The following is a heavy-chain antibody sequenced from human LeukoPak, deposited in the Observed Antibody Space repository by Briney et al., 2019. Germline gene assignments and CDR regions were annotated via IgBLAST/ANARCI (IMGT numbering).Heavy chain of an antibody. CDR1: GGSISSYY. CDR3: GRQEQQLIYNLLHP. V-gene: IGHV4-59*08. Sequence: SETLSLTCTVSGGSISSYYWSWIRHPPGKGLEWIGYIYYSGSTNYNPSLKSRGTTTVDTTNNKSSLRLTSMTAADTAVYYSGRQEQQLIYNLLHPGGEGTLVTV. J-gene: IGHJ5*02. CDR2: IYYSGST. D-gene: IGHD6-13*01.